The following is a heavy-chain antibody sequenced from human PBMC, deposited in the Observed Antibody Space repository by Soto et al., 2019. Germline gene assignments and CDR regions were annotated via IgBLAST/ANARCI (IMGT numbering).Heavy chain of an antibody. CDR3: ASRGGSGYYYGMDV. J-gene: IGHJ6*02. Sequence: EVQLVESGGGLIQPGGSLRLSCAASGFTVSSNYMSWVRQAPGKGLEWVSVIYSGGSKYYADSVKGRFTISRDNSKSTLYLQMSSLRAEDTAVYYCASRGGSGYYYGMDVWGQGTTVTVSS. V-gene: IGHV3-53*01. CDR1: GFTVSSNY. D-gene: IGHD3-10*01. CDR2: IYSGGSK.